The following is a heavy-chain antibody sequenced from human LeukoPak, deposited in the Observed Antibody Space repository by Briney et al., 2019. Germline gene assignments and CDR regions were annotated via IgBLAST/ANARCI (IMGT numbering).Heavy chain of an antibody. Sequence: GRSLRLSCAASGFTFSSYGMHWVRQAPGKGLEWVAVIWYDGSNKYYADSVKGQFTISRDNSKNTLYLQMNSLRAEDTAVYYCAKERGGGGYSYGQYYFDYWGQGTLVTVSS. J-gene: IGHJ4*02. CDR3: AKERGGGGYSYGQYYFDY. CDR1: GFTFSSYG. D-gene: IGHD5-18*01. V-gene: IGHV3-33*06. CDR2: IWYDGSNK.